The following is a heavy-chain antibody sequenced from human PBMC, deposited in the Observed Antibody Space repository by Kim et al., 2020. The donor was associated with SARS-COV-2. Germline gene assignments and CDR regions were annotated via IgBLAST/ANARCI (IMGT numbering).Heavy chain of an antibody. D-gene: IGHD1-7*01. CDR3: ARGRWGFRITGTLFHP. CDR2: ISYDGSNK. V-gene: IGHV3-30-3*01. J-gene: IGHJ5*02. Sequence: GGSLRLSCAASGFTFSSYAMHWVRQAPGKGLEWVAVISYDGSNKYYADSVKGRFTISRDNSKNTLYLQMNSLRAEDTAVYYCARGRWGFRITGTLFHPWG. CDR1: GFTFSSYA.